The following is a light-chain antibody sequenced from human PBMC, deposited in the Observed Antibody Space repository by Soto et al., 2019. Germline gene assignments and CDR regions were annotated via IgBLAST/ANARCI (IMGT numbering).Light chain of an antibody. J-gene: IGKJ4*01. CDR2: GAS. CDR1: QSVNNNY. V-gene: IGKV3-20*01. CDR3: QQYGSLVT. Sequence: EIVLTQSPGTLSLSPGERATLSCRASQSVNNNYLAWYQQKPGQAPRLLIYGASSRATGIPDRFSGSGSGTDFTLTISILEPEDFSVYYCQQYGSLVTFGGGTKVEIK.